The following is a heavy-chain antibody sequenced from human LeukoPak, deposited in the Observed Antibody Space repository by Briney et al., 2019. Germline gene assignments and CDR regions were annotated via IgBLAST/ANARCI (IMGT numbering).Heavy chain of an antibody. CDR1: GFTFDDYA. CDR2: ISGDGGST. D-gene: IGHD6-19*01. CDR3: TAVAHHDAFDI. Sequence: GGSLRLSCAASGFTFDDYAMHWVRQAPVKGLEWVSLISGDGGSTYYADSVKGRFTISRDNSKNSLYLQMNGLRTEDTALYYCTAVAHHDAFDIWGQGTMVTVSS. V-gene: IGHV3-43*02. J-gene: IGHJ3*02.